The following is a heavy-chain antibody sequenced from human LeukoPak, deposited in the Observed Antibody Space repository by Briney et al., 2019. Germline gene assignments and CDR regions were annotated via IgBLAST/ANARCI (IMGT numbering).Heavy chain of an antibody. CDR3: ARDRSDGNYYMVV. Sequence: GGSLRLSCAASGFSVSNNYMSWVRQAPGKGLEWVSVIYGGGSTSYADSVKGRFTISRDNSKNTLYLQMNSLRVDDTGVYYCARDRSDGNYYMVVWGKGTTVIVSS. D-gene: IGHD5-24*01. J-gene: IGHJ6*03. CDR1: GFSVSNNY. CDR2: IYGGGST. V-gene: IGHV3-53*01.